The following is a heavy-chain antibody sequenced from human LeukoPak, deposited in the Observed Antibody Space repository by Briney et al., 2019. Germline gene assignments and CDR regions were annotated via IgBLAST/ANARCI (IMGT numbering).Heavy chain of an antibody. CDR2: IYYSGST. CDR3: ARQEDTAMVLGDY. Sequence: SETLSLTCTVSGGSISSSSYCWGWIRQPPGKGLEWIGSIYYSGSTYYNPSPKSRVTISVDTSKNQFSLKLSSVTAADTAVYYCARQEDTAMVLGDYWGQGTLVTVSS. D-gene: IGHD5-18*01. CDR1: GGSISSSSYC. V-gene: IGHV4-39*01. J-gene: IGHJ4*02.